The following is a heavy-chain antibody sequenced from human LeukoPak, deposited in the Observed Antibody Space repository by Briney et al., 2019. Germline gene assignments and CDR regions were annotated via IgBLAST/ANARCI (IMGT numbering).Heavy chain of an antibody. CDR3: ATAASSTTTLVYAAFDH. CDR1: GFTFSNSA. D-gene: IGHD2-8*01. V-gene: IGHV3-23*01. Sequence: QPGGSLRLSCAASGFTFSNSAMSWVRQAPGKGLEWVSTLSGSGITTYYADSVKGRFTISRDNSKNTLYLQMNSLRAEDTAFYYCATAASSTTTLVYAAFDHWGQGTLVTVSS. CDR2: LSGSGITT. J-gene: IGHJ4*02.